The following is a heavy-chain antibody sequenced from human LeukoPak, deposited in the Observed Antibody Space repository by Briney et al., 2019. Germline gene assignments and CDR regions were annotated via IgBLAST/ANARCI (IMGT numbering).Heavy chain of an antibody. J-gene: IGHJ5*02. CDR1: GGSISSYY. D-gene: IGHD2-2*01. Sequence: TSETLSLTCTVSGGSISSYYWSWIRQPAGKGLEWIGRIYTSGSTNYNPSLKSRVTMSVDTSKNQFSLKLSSVTAADTAVYYCARDGSYQLPYHGWFDPWGQGTLVTVSS. CDR2: IYTSGST. V-gene: IGHV4-4*07. CDR3: ARDGSYQLPYHGWFDP.